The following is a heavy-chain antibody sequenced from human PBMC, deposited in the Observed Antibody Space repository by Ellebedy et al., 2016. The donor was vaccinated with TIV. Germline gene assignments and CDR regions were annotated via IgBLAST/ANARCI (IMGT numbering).Heavy chain of an antibody. CDR2: VSGSGGSR. Sequence: GESLKISXAASGFTFSSYAMIWVRQAPGKGLEWVSAVSGSGGSRYYADSVKGRFTISRDNSKNTLYLQMTRLKAEDTALYFCAKEYVESDRTHYWGQGTLVTVSS. V-gene: IGHV3-23*01. J-gene: IGHJ4*02. CDR3: AKEYVESDRTHY. CDR1: GFTFSSYA. D-gene: IGHD3-3*01.